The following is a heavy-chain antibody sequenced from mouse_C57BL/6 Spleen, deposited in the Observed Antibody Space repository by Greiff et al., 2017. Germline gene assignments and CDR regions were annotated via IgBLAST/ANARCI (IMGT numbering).Heavy chain of an antibody. Sequence: QVQLQQSGPELVKPGASVKLSCKASGYTFTSYDINWVKQRPGQGLEWIGWIYPRDGSTKYNEKFKGKATLTVDTSSSTAYMELHSLTSEDSAVYFCARPLYYSNYDYAMDYWGQGTSVTVSS. CDR3: ARPLYYSNYDYAMDY. CDR2: IYPRDGST. D-gene: IGHD2-5*01. V-gene: IGHV1-85*01. J-gene: IGHJ4*01. CDR1: GYTFTSYD.